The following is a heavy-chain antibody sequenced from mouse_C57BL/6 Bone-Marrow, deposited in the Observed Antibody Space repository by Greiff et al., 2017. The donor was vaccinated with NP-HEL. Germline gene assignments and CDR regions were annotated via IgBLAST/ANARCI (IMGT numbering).Heavy chain of an antibody. J-gene: IGHJ1*03. CDR3: ARPLFPRNWYFDV. D-gene: IGHD2-10*02. CDR2: INPNNGGT. V-gene: IGHV1-26*01. CDR1: GYTFTDYY. Sequence: VQLQQSGPELVKPGASVKISCKASGYTFTDYYMNWVKQSHGKSLEWIGDINPNNGGTSYNQKFKGKATLTVDKSSSTAYMELRSLTSEDSAVYYCARPLFPRNWYFDVWGTGTTVTVSS.